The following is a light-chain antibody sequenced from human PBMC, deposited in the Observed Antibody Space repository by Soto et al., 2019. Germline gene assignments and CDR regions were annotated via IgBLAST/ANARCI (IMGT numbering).Light chain of an antibody. Sequence: DIVMTQSPDSLTVSLGERATINCKSSQSVFYDSKKKNYLSWYQVKPGQPPKLLFFRASTRASGVPDRFSGSGSGTDFTLTISNLQAEDVAVYYCQQYYTTPRTFGQGTKVEIK. CDR3: QQYYTTPRT. CDR2: RAS. J-gene: IGKJ1*01. CDR1: QSVFYDSKKKNY. V-gene: IGKV4-1*01.